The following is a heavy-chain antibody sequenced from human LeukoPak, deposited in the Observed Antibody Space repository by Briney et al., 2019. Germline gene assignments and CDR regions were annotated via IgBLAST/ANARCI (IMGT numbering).Heavy chain of an antibody. CDR3: AREGEIRVVVITTCFDY. D-gene: IGHD3-22*01. CDR1: GFTFSSYA. Sequence: PGRSLRLSCAASGFTFSSYAMHWVRQAPGKGLEWVAVISYDGSNKYYADSVKGRFTISRDNSKNTLYLQMNSLRAEDTAVYYCAREGEIRVVVITTCFDYWGQGTLVTVSS. CDR2: ISYDGSNK. J-gene: IGHJ4*02. V-gene: IGHV3-30*04.